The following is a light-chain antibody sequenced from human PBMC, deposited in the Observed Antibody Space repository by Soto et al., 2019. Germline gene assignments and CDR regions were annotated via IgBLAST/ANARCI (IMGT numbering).Light chain of an antibody. CDR1: QSVSSN. V-gene: IGKV3-15*01. J-gene: IGKJ4*01. CDR3: QQYNNWPPLT. Sequence: EIVMTQSPATLXVSPGXXATXXXRXSQSVSSNLAWYQQKPGQAPRLLIYGASTRATGIPARFSGSGSGTEFTLTISSLQSEDFAVYYCQQYNNWPPLTFGGGTKVEIK. CDR2: GAS.